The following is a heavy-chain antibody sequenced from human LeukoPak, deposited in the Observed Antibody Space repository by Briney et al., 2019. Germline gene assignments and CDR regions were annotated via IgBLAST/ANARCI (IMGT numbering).Heavy chain of an antibody. Sequence: PGRSLRLSCAASGFTFSSYGMHWVRQAPGKGLEWVAVIWYDGCNKYYADSVKGRFTISRDNSKNTLYLQMNSLRAEDTAVYYCAKAIGGDYGYFDLWGRGTLVTVSS. V-gene: IGHV3-33*06. J-gene: IGHJ2*01. D-gene: IGHD4-17*01. CDR1: GFTFSSYG. CDR3: AKAIGGDYGYFDL. CDR2: IWYDGCNK.